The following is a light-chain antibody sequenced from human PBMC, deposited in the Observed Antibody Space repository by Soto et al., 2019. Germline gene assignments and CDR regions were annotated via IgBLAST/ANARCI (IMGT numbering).Light chain of an antibody. Sequence: AIEMTQSPSSLSVSVGDRVTITCRASQGIRHDLGWYQQKPGKAPELLIYAASILQSGVPSRFSGSGSGTDFTLTITSLQPEVFAIYYCLQHYTYPRTFGGGTKVEIK. CDR2: AAS. CDR3: LQHYTYPRT. CDR1: QGIRHD. J-gene: IGKJ4*01. V-gene: IGKV1-6*01.